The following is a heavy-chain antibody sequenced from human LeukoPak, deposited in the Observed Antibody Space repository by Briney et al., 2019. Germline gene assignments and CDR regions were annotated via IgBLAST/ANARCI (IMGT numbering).Heavy chain of an antibody. D-gene: IGHD3-9*01. J-gene: IGHJ4*02. CDR3: ARGGDGDTRLRYFDTVSPIYDY. Sequence: GGSLRLSCAASGFTFSSYGMHWVRQAPGKGLEWVAVIWYDGSNKYYADSVKGRFTISRDNSKNTLYLQMNSLRAEDTAVYYCARGGDGDTRLRYFDTVSPIYDYWGQGTLVTVSS. CDR2: IWYDGSNK. CDR1: GFTFSSYG. V-gene: IGHV3-33*01.